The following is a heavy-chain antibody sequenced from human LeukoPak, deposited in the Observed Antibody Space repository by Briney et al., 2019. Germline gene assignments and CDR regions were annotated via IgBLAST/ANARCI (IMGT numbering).Heavy chain of an antibody. CDR1: GFTFSSYG. CDR2: ISYDGSNK. J-gene: IGHJ4*02. CDR3: AKVSTQWLDNFDY. V-gene: IGHV3-30*18. D-gene: IGHD6-19*01. Sequence: GGSLRLSCAASGFTFSSYGMHWVRQAPGKGLEWVAVISYDGSNKYYADSVKGRFTISRDNSKNTLYLQMNSLRAEDTAVYYCAKVSTQWLDNFDYWGQGTLVTVSS.